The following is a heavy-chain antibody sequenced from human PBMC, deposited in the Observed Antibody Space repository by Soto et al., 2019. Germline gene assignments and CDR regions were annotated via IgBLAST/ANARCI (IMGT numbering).Heavy chain of an antibody. CDR1: GASIGSHY. Sequence: SDTLYLTCTVPGASIGSHYWRWIQQPPGKVLEWIGYIYYSGSTDYNPSLKSRVTISVDTSKYQFSLKLSSVAAADTAVYYCARDTRIQYYYHYYMDVWGKGTTVTVS. J-gene: IGHJ6*03. CDR2: IYYSGST. CDR3: ARDTRIQYYYHYYMDV. D-gene: IGHD5-18*01. V-gene: IGHV4-59*11.